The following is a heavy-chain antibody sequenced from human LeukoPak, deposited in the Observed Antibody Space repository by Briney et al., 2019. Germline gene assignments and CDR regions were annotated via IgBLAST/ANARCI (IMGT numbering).Heavy chain of an antibody. CDR1: GYTFTSYA. CDR2: INTNTGNP. J-gene: IGHJ6*02. Sequence: GASVKVSCKASGYTFTSYAMNWVRQAPGQGLEWMGWINTNTGNPTYAQGFTGRLVFSLDTSVSTAYLQISSLKAEDTAVYYCARDSTSNDFWSGYYAYYYYYYGMDVWGQGTTVTVSS. CDR3: ARDSTSNDFWSGYYAYYYYYYGMDV. V-gene: IGHV7-4-1*02. D-gene: IGHD3-3*01.